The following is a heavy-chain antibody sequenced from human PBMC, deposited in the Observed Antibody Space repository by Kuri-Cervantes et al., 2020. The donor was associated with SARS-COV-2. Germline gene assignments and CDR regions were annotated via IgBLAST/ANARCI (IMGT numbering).Heavy chain of an antibody. J-gene: IGHJ4*02. CDR3: ARSPGDGDYDPFDY. V-gene: IGHV3-7*01. Sequence: GGSLRLSCAASGFTFGSYWMSWVRQAPGKGLEWVANIKQDGSEKYYVDSVKGRFTISRDNAKNSLYLQMNSLRAEDTAVYYCARSPGDGDYDPFDYWGQGTLVTVSS. CDR1: GFTFGSYW. D-gene: IGHD4-17*01. CDR2: IKQDGSEK.